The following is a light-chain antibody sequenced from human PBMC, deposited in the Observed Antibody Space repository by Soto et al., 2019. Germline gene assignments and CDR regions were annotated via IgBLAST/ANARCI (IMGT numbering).Light chain of an antibody. CDR1: QSISTC. Sequence: IQMTQSPSSLAASVGDRITITCRASQSISTCVDWYRQKPGKAPELLIYDASSLEGGVPSRFSGRGSGTDFTLTISSLQPEDIATYYCQKYNSGPCTFGQGTKVDIK. CDR2: DAS. V-gene: IGKV1-39*01. J-gene: IGKJ2*02. CDR3: QKYNSGPCT.